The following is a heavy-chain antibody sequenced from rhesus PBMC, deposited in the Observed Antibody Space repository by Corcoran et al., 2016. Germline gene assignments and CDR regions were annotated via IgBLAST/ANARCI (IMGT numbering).Heavy chain of an antibody. CDR2: IYGSGGGT. Sequence: QVQLQESGPGLVKPSETLSLTCAVSGGSISDDYYWSWIRPPPGKGLEWIGYIYGSGGGTNYNPSLKNRVTISIDTSKNQFSLKLSSVTAADTAVYYCARDHLANPYYEDDYGYYYYGLDSWGQGVVVTVSS. CDR3: ARDHLANPYYEDDYGYYYYGLDS. D-gene: IGHD3-9*01. V-gene: IGHV4-106*01. CDR1: GGSISDDYY. J-gene: IGHJ6*01.